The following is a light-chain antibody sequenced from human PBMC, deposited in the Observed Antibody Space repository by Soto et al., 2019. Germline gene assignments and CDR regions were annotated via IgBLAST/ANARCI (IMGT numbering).Light chain of an antibody. J-gene: IGLJ1*01. CDR3: CSYARTSTYV. Sequence: QSALPQPASVSGSPGQSITISCTGTSSDVGSYNLVSWYQQHPGKAPKLMIYEDNKRPSGVSNRFSVSKSGYTASLTISGLQAEDEADYYCCSYARTSTYVFGSGTKVTV. CDR1: SSDVGSYNL. CDR2: EDN. V-gene: IGLV2-23*01.